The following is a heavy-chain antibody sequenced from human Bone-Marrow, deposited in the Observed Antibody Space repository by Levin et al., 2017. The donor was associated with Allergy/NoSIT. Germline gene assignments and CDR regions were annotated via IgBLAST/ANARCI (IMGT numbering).Heavy chain of an antibody. CDR1: GDIFSNYW. CDR3: ATQAAGPDPFDV. V-gene: IGHV5-51*01. D-gene: IGHD6-13*01. CDR2: IYPSDSDT. Sequence: GESLKISCQDSGDIFSNYWVAWVRQMPGKGLEWMGSIYPSDSDTRYSPSFQGQVTISVDKSISTAYLQWNSLKASDTAMYYCATQAAGPDPFDVWGQGTMVTVSS. J-gene: IGHJ3*01.